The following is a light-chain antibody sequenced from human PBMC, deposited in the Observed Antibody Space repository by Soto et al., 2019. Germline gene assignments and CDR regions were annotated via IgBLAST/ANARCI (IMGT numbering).Light chain of an antibody. CDR3: RSYTCSSTPYM. Sequence: QSALTQPASVSGSPGQSITISCTGASSDDGGHNYVPRHQQHPGKATKLMIYEVSNRPSGVSNRFSGSKSGKTASLTISGLQGEEEADYYCRSYTCSSTPYMFGTGTKVTVL. CDR2: EVS. CDR1: SSDDGGHNY. V-gene: IGLV2-14*01. J-gene: IGLJ1*01.